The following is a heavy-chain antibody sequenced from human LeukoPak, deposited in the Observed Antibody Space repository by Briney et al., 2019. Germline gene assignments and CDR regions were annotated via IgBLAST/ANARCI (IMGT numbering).Heavy chain of an antibody. CDR1: ALTFSSYS. J-gene: IGHJ4*02. CDR3: AREGDDGYNFEY. CDR2: ISSSSIDI. Sequence: GGSLRLSCAASALTFSSYSMNWVRQAPGKGLEGVPYISSSSIDIHYADSVKGRFTISRDNAKSSLYLRMNSLRDEDTAVYFCAREGDDGYNFEYWGQGTLVTVSS. V-gene: IGHV3-48*02. D-gene: IGHD1-1*01.